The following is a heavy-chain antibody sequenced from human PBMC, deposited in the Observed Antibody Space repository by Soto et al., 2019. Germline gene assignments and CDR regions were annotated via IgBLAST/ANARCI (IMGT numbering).Heavy chain of an antibody. V-gene: IGHV1-18*01. CDR1: GYTFLKYG. CDR3: ARGGGIVVVTAPYDH. CDR2: IQTDNDHA. Sequence: ASVKVSCKASGYTFLKYGINWVRQAPGQGLEWMGGIQTDNDHASFAQKFEGRVTMTTDTSTRTVYMELRDLSSDDTAVYYCARGGGIVVVTAPYDHWGQGTLVTVSS. J-gene: IGHJ4*02. D-gene: IGHD2-21*02.